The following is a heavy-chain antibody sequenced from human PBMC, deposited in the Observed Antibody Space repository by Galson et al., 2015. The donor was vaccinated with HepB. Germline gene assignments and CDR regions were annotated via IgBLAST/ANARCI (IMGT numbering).Heavy chain of an antibody. CDR3: AGTRITIFGVVTRYYYGMDV. V-gene: IGHV4-59*01. J-gene: IGHJ6*02. D-gene: IGHD3-3*01. CDR1: GGSISSYY. Sequence: SETLSLTCTVSGGSISSYYWSWIRQPPGKGLEWIGYIYYSGSTNYNPSLKSRVTISVDTSKNQFSLKLSSVTAADTAVYYCAGTRITIFGVVTRYYYGMDVWGQGTTVTVSS. CDR2: IYYSGST.